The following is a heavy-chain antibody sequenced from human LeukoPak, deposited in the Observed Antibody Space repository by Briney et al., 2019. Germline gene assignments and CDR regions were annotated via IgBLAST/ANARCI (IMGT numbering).Heavy chain of an antibody. CDR1: GGSISSGDYY. J-gene: IGHJ5*02. D-gene: IGHD2-2*01. CDR3: ARAIVVVPATFDP. CDR2: IYYGGST. V-gene: IGHV4-30-4*08. Sequence: PSQTLSLTCTVSGGSISSGDYYWSWIRQPPGKGLEWIGYIYYGGSTYYNPSLKSRVTISVDTSKNQFSLKLSSVTAADTAVYYCARAIVVVPATFDPWGQGTLVTVSS.